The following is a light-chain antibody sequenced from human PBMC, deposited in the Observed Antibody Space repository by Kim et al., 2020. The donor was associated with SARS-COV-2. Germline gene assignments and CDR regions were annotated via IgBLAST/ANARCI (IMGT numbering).Light chain of an antibody. CDR3: QQYTYWPL. CDR2: AAS. V-gene: IGKV3-15*01. J-gene: IGKJ4*02. CDR1: QSVDIN. Sequence: SVYPGERVTLSCRAIQSVDINVAWYQQRPGQAPRLLIYAASTRAIGIPDRFSGSGSATEFTLTISSLQSEDFGIYFCQQYTYWPLFGGGTKVDIK.